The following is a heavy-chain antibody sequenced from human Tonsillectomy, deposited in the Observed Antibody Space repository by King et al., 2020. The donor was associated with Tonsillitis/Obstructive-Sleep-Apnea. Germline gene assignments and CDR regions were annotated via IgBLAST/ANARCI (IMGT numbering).Heavy chain of an antibody. CDR1: GGSFSAYY. J-gene: IGHJ4*02. D-gene: IGHD3-9*01. Sequence: VQLQQWGAGLLKPSETLSLTCAVYGGSFSAYYWSWIRQPPGKGLEWIGEINHSGSTKYNPSLKSRVIISLDTSKNQFSLKLGSVTAADTAVYYCARGDLLTGYYASTDFDYWGQGTLVTVSS. CDR2: INHSGST. V-gene: IGHV4-34*01. CDR3: ARGDLLTGYYASTDFDY.